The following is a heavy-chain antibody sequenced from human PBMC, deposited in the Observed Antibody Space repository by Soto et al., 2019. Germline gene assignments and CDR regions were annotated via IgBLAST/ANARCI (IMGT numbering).Heavy chain of an antibody. J-gene: IGHJ5*02. D-gene: IGHD2-2*01. CDR2: IFYTGTT. V-gene: IGHV4-39*02. CDR3: ARLVVVAPVANA. CDR1: GGSINYNSYY. Sequence: SETLSLTCSVSGGSINYNSYYWGWIRQPPGKGLEWVGGIFYTGTTYYSPSLKDRVTISVDTSKNSFSLNLTSVTAADTAVYFCARLVVVAPVANAWGQGTLVTSPQ.